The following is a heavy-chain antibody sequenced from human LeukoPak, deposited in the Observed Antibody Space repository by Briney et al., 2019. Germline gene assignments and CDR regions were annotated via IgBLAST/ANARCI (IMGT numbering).Heavy chain of an antibody. CDR1: GFTFSSYA. V-gene: IGHV3-7*01. J-gene: IGHJ4*02. CDR3: ARGASLAN. Sequence: PGGSLRLSCAASGFTFSSYAMSWVRQAPGKGLEWVANIKQDGSETYFVDSVKGRFTISRDNAKNSLYLQMNSLRAEDTAVYYCARGASLANWGQGTLVTVSS. CDR2: IKQDGSET.